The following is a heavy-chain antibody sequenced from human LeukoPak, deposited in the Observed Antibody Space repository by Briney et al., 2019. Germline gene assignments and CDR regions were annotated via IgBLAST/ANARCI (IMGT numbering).Heavy chain of an antibody. J-gene: IGHJ4*02. CDR3: ARLGDGYNLDY. V-gene: IGHV5-51*01. D-gene: IGHD5-24*01. CDR2: IYPGDSDT. CDR1: GYSFTSYW. Sequence: GESLKISCKGSGYSFTSYWIAWVRQMPGKGREWMGIIYPGDSDTRYSPSFQGEVTISADKSFRTAYLQWSSLQTSDTAMYYCARLGDGYNLDYWGQGTLVTVS.